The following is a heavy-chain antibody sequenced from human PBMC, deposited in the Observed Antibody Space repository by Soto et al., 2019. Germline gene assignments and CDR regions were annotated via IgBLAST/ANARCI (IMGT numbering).Heavy chain of an antibody. CDR2: ISWNSGSI. V-gene: IGHV3-9*01. J-gene: IGHJ4*02. D-gene: IGHD4-4*01. Sequence: EVQLVESGGGLVQPGRSLRLSCAASGFTFDDYAMHWVRQAPGKGLEWVSGISWNSGSIGYADSVKGRFTISRDNAKNSLYLQMNSLRAEDTALYYCAKVHNPDRKMTTVTYYFDYWGQGTLVTVSS. CDR1: GFTFDDYA. CDR3: AKVHNPDRKMTTVTYYFDY.